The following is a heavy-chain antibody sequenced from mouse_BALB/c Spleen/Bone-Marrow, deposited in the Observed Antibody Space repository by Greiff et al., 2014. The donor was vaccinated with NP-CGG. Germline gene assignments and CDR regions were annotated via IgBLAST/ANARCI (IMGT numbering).Heavy chain of an antibody. CDR3: ASPLLFAY. J-gene: IGHJ3*01. D-gene: IGHD2-3*01. V-gene: IGHV3-2*02. CDR2: ISYSGST. CDR1: GYSITSDYA. Sequence: EVHLVESGPGLVKPSQSLSLTCTVTGYSITSDYAWNWIRQFPGNKLEWMGYISYSGSTSYNPSLKSRISITRDTSKNQFFLQLNSVTTEDTATYYCASPLLFAYWGQGTLVTVSA.